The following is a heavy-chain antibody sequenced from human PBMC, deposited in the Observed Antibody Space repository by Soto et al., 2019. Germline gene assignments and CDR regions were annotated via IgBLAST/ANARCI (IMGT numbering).Heavy chain of an antibody. V-gene: IGHV3-74*01. CDR3: ARPRPYCGGDCPDS. CDR2: INSDGSST. Sequence: EVQLVESGGGLVQPGGSLRLSCAASGFTFSSYWMHWVRQAPGKGLVWVSRINSDGSSTSYGDSVKGRFTISRDNAKNTLYLQMNSLRAEDTAVYYCARPRPYCGGDCPDSWGQGTLVTVSS. D-gene: IGHD2-21*02. CDR1: GFTFSSYW. J-gene: IGHJ4*02.